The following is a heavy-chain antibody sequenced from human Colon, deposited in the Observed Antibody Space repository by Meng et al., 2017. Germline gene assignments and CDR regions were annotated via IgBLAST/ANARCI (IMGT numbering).Heavy chain of an antibody. V-gene: IGHV4-34*01. Sequence: VHQQQWGAGLLHPSETLSLTCAVYGGSFRDNHWSWVGQPPGKGLEWIGEINHDGNTKYNPSLKSRVTISVDTPKNQFSLTLRSVTAADTAVYYCARNELKYYFTSTNYRSYNYFDPWGQGTLVTVSS. CDR3: ARNELKYYFTSTNYRSYNYFDP. CDR1: GGSFRDNH. CDR2: INHDGNT. J-gene: IGHJ5*01. D-gene: IGHD2/OR15-2a*01.